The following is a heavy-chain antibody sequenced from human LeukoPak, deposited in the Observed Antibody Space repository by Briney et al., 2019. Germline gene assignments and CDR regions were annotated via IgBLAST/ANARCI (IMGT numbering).Heavy chain of an antibody. J-gene: IGHJ3*02. V-gene: IGHV3-23*01. D-gene: IGHD6-19*01. CDR1: GFTFSNFA. CDR2: ISGSGDYT. Sequence: GGSLRLSCVASGFTFSNFAMSWVRQAPGKGLEWISGISGSGDYTYQPDSVKGRFTISRENSKNTLYLQMNSLRAEDTAVYYCARGGVIAVAGSDAFDIWGQGTMVTVSS. CDR3: ARGGVIAVAGSDAFDI.